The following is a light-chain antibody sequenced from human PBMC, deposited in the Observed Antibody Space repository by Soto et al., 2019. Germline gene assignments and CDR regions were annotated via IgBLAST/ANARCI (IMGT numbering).Light chain of an antibody. CDR2: AAS. CDR3: QQSHGTPFT. Sequence: DLQMTQSPSSLSASVGDRVTITCRASQSISIYLNWYQQQPGKAPKLLIYAASRLQSGVPSTFSGTGSGRDFTLTIDSLKPEDFATYFCQQSHGTPFTFGGGTTVQI. V-gene: IGKV1-39*01. J-gene: IGKJ4*01. CDR1: QSISIY.